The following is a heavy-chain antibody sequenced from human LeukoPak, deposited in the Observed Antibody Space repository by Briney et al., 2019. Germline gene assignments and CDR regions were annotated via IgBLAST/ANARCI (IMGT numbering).Heavy chain of an antibody. D-gene: IGHD5-18*01. CDR1: GGSFSGYY. V-gene: IGHV4-34*01. Sequence: PSETLSLTCAVYGGSFSGYYWSWVRQPPGKGLEWIGEINHSGSTSYNPSLKSRVTISVDTSKNQFPLKLSSVTAADTAVYYCATNTAMLRYFDYWGQGTLVTVSS. CDR2: INHSGST. CDR3: ATNTAMLRYFDY. J-gene: IGHJ4*02.